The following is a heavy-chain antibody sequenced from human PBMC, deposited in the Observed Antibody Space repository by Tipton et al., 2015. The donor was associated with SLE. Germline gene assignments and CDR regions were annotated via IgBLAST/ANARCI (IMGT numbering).Heavy chain of an antibody. J-gene: IGHJ3*02. V-gene: IGHV4-34*01. CDR2: INHSGST. D-gene: IGHD6-19*01. CDR3: ASPTSGWLDAFDI. Sequence: TLSLTCAVYGGSFSGYYWSWIRQPPGKGLEWIGEINHSGSTNYNPSLKSRVTISVDTSKNQFSLKLSSVTAADTAVYYCASPTSGWLDAFDIWGQGTMVTVSS. CDR1: GGSFSGYY.